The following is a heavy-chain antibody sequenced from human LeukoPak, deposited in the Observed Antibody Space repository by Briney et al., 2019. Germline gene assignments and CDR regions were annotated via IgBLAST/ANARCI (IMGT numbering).Heavy chain of an antibody. Sequence: PSETLSLTCTASGGSISRYYWSWIRQPPGKGLEWIGYIYYSGSTNYNPSLKSRVTISVDTSKNQFSLKVSSVTAADTAVYYCARHGEDSSGYLLDHWGQGTLVIVSS. D-gene: IGHD3-22*01. CDR1: GGSISRYY. CDR2: IYYSGST. V-gene: IGHV4-59*08. CDR3: ARHGEDSSGYLLDH. J-gene: IGHJ1*01.